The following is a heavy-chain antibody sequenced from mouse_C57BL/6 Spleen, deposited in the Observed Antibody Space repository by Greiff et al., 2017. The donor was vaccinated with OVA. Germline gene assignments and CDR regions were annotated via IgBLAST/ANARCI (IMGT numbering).Heavy chain of an antibody. D-gene: IGHD1-1*01. Sequence: VQLQESGAELVRPGASVTLSCKASGYTFTDYEMHWVKQTPVHGLEWIGAIDPETGGTAYNQKFKGKAILTADKSSSTAYMELRSLTSEDSAVYYCTRFIRDDYWGQGTTLTVSS. CDR3: TRFIRDDY. J-gene: IGHJ2*01. CDR1: GYTFTDYE. V-gene: IGHV1-15*01. CDR2: IDPETGGT.